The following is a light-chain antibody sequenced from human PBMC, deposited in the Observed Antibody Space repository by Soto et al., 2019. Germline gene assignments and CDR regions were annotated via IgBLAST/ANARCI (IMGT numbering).Light chain of an antibody. J-gene: IGLJ1*01. CDR2: EVS. CDR1: SSDVGGYNY. Sequence: QSALTQPPSASGSPGQSVTISCTGTSSDVGGYNYVSWYQQQPGKAPKLMIYEVSKRPSGVPDRFSGSKSGNTAYLTVSGLQAEYEADYYCSSYAGSLYFFGTGTKLTVL. CDR3: SSYAGSLYF. V-gene: IGLV2-8*01.